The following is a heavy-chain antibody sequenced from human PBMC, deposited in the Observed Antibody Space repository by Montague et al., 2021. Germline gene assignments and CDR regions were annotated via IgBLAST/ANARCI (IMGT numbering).Heavy chain of an antibody. D-gene: IGHD2-2*01. CDR2: IYWNDDK. V-gene: IGHV2-5*01. CDR1: GFSLSTNGAG. CDR3: AHRSSTSLIDY. Sequence: PALVKPTQTLTLTCTFSGFSLSTNGAGVGWFRQPPGKALDWLALIYWNDDKRYSPSLKNRLTVTKDTSKNQVVLTVTNMDPVDTATYSCAHRSSTSLIDYWGQGTLVTVSS. J-gene: IGHJ4*02.